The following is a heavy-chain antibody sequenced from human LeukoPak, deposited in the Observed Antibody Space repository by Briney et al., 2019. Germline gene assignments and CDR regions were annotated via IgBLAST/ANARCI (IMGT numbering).Heavy chain of an antibody. CDR1: GFTFHKST. Sequence: PGGSLRLSCATAGFTFHKSTLHWVRQRPGKGLEWVSLISGDGRTTLYEDSVKGRFTVSRDNSKFALYLQMNSLGPEDSALYYCAKDIARGEWYEDYYWGQGTLVTVAS. D-gene: IGHD2-21*01. J-gene: IGHJ4*02. CDR3: AKDIARGEWYEDYY. V-gene: IGHV3-43*02. CDR2: ISGDGRTT.